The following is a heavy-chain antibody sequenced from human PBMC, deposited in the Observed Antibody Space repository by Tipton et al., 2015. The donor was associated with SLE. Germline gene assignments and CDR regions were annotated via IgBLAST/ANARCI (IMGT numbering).Heavy chain of an antibody. J-gene: IGHJ4*02. D-gene: IGHD3-10*01. CDR1: GFTFSDYY. Sequence: SLRLSCAASGFTFSDYYMNWIRQAPGKGLEWVSYISSTGSTIYYADSVKGRFTISRDNAKNSLYLQMNSLRAEDTAIYYCARDQIQGSGVDYWGQGTLVSVSS. CDR2: ISSTGSTI. CDR3: ARDQIQGSGVDY. V-gene: IGHV3-11*04.